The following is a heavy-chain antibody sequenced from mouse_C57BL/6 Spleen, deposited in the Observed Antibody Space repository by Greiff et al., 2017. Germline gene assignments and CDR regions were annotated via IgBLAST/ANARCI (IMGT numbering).Heavy chain of an antibody. V-gene: IGHV1-55*01. J-gene: IGHJ1*03. CDR1: GYTFTSYW. D-gene: IGHD1-1*01. CDR3: ARAREYYYGSWGYFDV. Sequence: QVQLQQSGAELVKPGASVKMSCKASGYTFTSYWITWVKQRPGQGLEWIGDIYPGSGSTNYNEKFKSKATLTVDTSSSTAYMQLSSLTSEDSAVYYCARAREYYYGSWGYFDVWGTGTTVTVSS. CDR2: IYPGSGST.